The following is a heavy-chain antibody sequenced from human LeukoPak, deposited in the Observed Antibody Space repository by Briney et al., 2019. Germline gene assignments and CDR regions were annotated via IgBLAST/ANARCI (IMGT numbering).Heavy chain of an antibody. J-gene: IGHJ4*02. Sequence: GGSLRLSCAASGFTFSSYGMHWVRQAPGKGLEWVTFIRFDGSNKYYADSAKGRFTISRDNSRNTLYLEMNSLTTEDTAIYYCAKASTTFCSSTGCYVDYWGQGTLVTVSS. CDR3: AKASTTFCSSTGCYVDY. D-gene: IGHD2-2*01. CDR2: IRFDGSNK. CDR1: GFTFSSYG. V-gene: IGHV3-30*02.